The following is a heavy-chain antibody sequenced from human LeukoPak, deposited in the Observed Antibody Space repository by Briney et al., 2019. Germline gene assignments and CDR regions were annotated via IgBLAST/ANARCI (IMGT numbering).Heavy chain of an antibody. CDR3: ASASRSGYDDH. CDR1: GFTFSSYA. V-gene: IGHV3-23*01. D-gene: IGHD3-3*01. J-gene: IGHJ4*02. Sequence: GGSLRLSCAASGFTFSSYAMSWVRQAPGKGLEWVSSIFGSGSTTYYADSVKGRFTSSRDNSKNTLYLQMNSLRAEDTAVYYCASASRSGYDDHWGQGTLVTVST. CDR2: IFGSGSTT.